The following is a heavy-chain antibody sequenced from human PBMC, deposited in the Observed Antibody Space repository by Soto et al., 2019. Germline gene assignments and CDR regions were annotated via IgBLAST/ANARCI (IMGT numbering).Heavy chain of an antibody. CDR1: GFTFSSYA. D-gene: IGHD1-7*01. CDR2: ISGSGGST. V-gene: IGHV3-23*01. Sequence: PGGSLRLSCAASGFTFSSYAMSWVRQAPGKGLEWVSAISGSGGSTYYADSVKGRFTISRDNSKNTLYLQMNSLRAEDTAVYYCARDRFILELRPYHYRMDVWGQGTTVPVAS. CDR3: ARDRFILELRPYHYRMDV. J-gene: IGHJ6*02.